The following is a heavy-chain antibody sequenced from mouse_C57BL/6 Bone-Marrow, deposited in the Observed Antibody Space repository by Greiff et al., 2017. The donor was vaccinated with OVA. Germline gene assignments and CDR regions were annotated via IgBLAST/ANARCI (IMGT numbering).Heavy chain of an antibody. CDR1: GYAFSSYW. V-gene: IGHV1-80*01. J-gene: IGHJ4*01. CDR2: IYPGDGDT. Sequence: QVQLQQSGAELVKPGASVKISCKASGYAFSSYWMNWVKQRPGKGLEWIGQIYPGDGDTNYNGKFKGKATLTADKSSSTAYMQLSSLTSEDSAVYFCERLLSYGSSHAMDYWGQGTSVTVSS. D-gene: IGHD1-1*01. CDR3: ERLLSYGSSHAMDY.